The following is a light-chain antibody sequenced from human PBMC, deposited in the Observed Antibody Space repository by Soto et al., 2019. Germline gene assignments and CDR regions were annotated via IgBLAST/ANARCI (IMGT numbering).Light chain of an antibody. CDR2: GAS. J-gene: IGKJ2*01. CDR3: QQYGTSPYT. V-gene: IGKV3-20*01. CDR1: QSVSSNY. Sequence: EIVLTQSPGTLSLSPGERATLSCGASQSVSSNYLAWYQKSPGQPPSLLIYGASNRANGVPDRFSGSGSGTDFTLTISRLEPEDFSVYYCQQYGTSPYTFGQGTKLEIK.